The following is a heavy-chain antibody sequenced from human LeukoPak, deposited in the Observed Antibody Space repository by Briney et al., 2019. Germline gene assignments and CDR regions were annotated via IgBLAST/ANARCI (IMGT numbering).Heavy chain of an antibody. D-gene: IGHD2-15*01. Sequence: SETLSLTCAVYGGSFIGYYWSWIRQPPGKGLEWIGEINHSGSTNYNPSLKSRVTISVDTSKNQFSLKLSSVTAADTAVYYCARGGAVFCSGGSCYSRSYYYYYMDVWGKGTTVTVSS. CDR2: INHSGST. J-gene: IGHJ6*03. V-gene: IGHV4-34*01. CDR3: ARGGAVFCSGGSCYSRSYYYYYMDV. CDR1: GGSFIGYY.